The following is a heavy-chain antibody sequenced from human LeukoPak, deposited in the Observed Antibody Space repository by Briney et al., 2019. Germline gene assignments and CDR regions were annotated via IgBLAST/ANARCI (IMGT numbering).Heavy chain of an antibody. CDR3: ARERYGDYAYYFDY. CDR1: GFTVSSNY. J-gene: IGHJ4*02. Sequence: QSGGSLRLSCAASGFTVSSNYMSWVRQAPGKGLEWVSVVYSGGSTNYADSVKGRFTISRDNSKNTLYLQMNSLRAEDTAVYYCARERYGDYAYYFDYWGQGTLVTVSS. CDR2: VYSGGST. V-gene: IGHV3-66*01. D-gene: IGHD4-17*01.